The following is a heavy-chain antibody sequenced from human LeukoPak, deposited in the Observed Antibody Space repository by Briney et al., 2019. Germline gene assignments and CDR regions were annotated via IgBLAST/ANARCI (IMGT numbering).Heavy chain of an antibody. J-gene: IGHJ4*02. D-gene: IGHD2-2*01. CDR2: ISGSGGST. Sequence: GGSLRLSCAASGFTFSSYAMSWVRQAPGKGLEWVSAISGSGGSTYYADSVKGRFTISRDNSKNTLYLQMNSLRAEGTAVYYCANLVPAASHFDYWGQGTLVTVSS. CDR1: GFTFSSYA. CDR3: ANLVPAASHFDY. V-gene: IGHV3-23*01.